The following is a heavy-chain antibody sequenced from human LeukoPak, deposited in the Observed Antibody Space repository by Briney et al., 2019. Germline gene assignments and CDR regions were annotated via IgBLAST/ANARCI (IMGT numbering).Heavy chain of an antibody. CDR2: IYHSGST. D-gene: IGHD5-24*01. Sequence: SETLSLTCTVSGYSISSGYYWGWIRQPPGKGLEWIGSIYHSGSTYYNPSLKSRVTISVDTSKNQFSLKLSSVTAADTAVYYCARDWRQGMATTFGPVDYWGQGTLVTVFS. CDR3: ARDWRQGMATTFGPVDY. CDR1: GYSISSGYY. J-gene: IGHJ4*02. V-gene: IGHV4-38-2*02.